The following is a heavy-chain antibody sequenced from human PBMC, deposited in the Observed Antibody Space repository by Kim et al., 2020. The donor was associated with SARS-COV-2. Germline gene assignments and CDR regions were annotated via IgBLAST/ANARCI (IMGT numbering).Heavy chain of an antibody. CDR2: IYYSGST. CDR1: GGSISSYY. V-gene: IGHV4-59*13. J-gene: IGHJ4*02. CDR3: ARAGSGSYLDY. D-gene: IGHD1-26*01. Sequence: SETLSLTCTVSGGSISSYYWSWIRQPPGKGLEWIGYIYYSGSTNYNPSLKSRVTISVDTSKNQFSLKLSSVTAADTAVYYCARAGSGSYLDYWGQGTLVTVPS.